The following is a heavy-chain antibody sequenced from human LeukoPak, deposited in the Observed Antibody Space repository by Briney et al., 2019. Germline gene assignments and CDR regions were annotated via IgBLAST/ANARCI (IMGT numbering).Heavy chain of an antibody. V-gene: IGHV3-30*01. CDR2: ISNGGNE. CDR1: GFTLSGYG. Sequence: GGSLRLSRAASGFTLSGYGMNWVRQAPGKGLEWLASISNGGNEFYADSVKGRFTISRDTSKNTLYLQMNGLRAEDTAVYYCARRTGDSRYCSGYSCFPPDYWGQGTLVTVSS. J-gene: IGHJ4*02. D-gene: IGHD2-15*01. CDR3: ARRTGDSRYCSGYSCFPPDY.